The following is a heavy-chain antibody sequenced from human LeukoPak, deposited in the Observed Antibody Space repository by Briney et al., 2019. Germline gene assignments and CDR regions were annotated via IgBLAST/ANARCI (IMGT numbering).Heavy chain of an antibody. Sequence: GASVKVSCKASGYTFTSYAMNWVRQAPGQGLEWMGWINTNTGNPTYAQGFTGRFVFSLDTSVSTAYLQISSLKAEDTAVYYCARSWQPGRNYYYYYMDVWGKGTTVTVSS. CDR2: INTNTGNP. V-gene: IGHV7-4-1*02. D-gene: IGHD6-13*01. J-gene: IGHJ6*03. CDR1: GYTFTSYA. CDR3: ARSWQPGRNYYYYYMDV.